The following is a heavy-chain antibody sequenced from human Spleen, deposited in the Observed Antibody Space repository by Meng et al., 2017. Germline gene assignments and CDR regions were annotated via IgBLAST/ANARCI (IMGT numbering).Heavy chain of an antibody. D-gene: IGHD6-19*01. J-gene: IGHJ5*02. CDR1: GGSITNHNW. CDR3: VRSSAWVRTGFDP. CDR2: IPHRGSS. V-gene: IGHV4-4*02. Sequence: QVQLRESGPALVKPSETLSLTCAVSGGSITNHNWWAWVRQPPGKGLEWIGEIPHRGSSAYNPSLKSRVSMSIDKSKNQFSLWLTSVTAADTAVYYCVRSSAWVRTGFDPWGQGTLVTVSS.